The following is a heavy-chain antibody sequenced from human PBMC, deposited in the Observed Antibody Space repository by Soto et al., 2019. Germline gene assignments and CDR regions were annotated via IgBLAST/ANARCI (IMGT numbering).Heavy chain of an antibody. CDR3: TRDASRDSSARGWFDP. J-gene: IGHJ5*02. CDR1: GFTFRSFT. D-gene: IGHD6-13*01. V-gene: IGHV3-21*01. CDR2: ISSNSAYI. Sequence: PGGSLRLSCAASGFTFRSFTMNWIRQAPGKGLEWVSTISSNSAYIYYTDALRGRFTISRDNAKNSLHLQMNSLRAEDTAVCYCTRDASRDSSARGWFDPWGPGXLVTVSS.